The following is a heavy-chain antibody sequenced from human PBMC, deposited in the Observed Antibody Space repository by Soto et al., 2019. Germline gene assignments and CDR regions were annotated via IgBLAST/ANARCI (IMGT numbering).Heavy chain of an antibody. CDR3: ARGSSSWSYYFDS. D-gene: IGHD6-13*01. CDR1: DGSVINNSDH. V-gene: IGHV4-61*01. CDR2: IYYSGST. J-gene: IGHJ4*02. Sequence: PLQTNPHSNTVSDGSVINNSDHWNLKQQPPGKGLEWIGYIYYSGSTNYNPSLKSRVTILVDTSKKQFSLKLSSVTAADTAVYYCARGSSSWSYYFDSWGQGTLVIVSS.